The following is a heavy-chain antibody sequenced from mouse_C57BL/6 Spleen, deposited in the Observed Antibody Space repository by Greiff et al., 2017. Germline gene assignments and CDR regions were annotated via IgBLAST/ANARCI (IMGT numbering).Heavy chain of an antibody. D-gene: IGHD1-1*01. Sequence: EVQVVQSVAELVRPGASVKLSCTASGYTFKTSYMHWVKQRPEQGLEWIGRIDPANGNTKYSPKFQGKATVTADTSSNTAYLQLSSLTSEDTAIYYCASRGSRSYALDYWGQGTTVTVSS. CDR3: ASRGSRSYALDY. J-gene: IGHJ4*01. CDR2: IDPANGNT. V-gene: IGHV14-3*01. CDR1: GYTFKTSY.